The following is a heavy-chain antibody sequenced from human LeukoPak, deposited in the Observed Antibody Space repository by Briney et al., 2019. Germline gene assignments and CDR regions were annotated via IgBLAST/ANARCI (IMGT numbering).Heavy chain of an antibody. D-gene: IGHD5-12*01. CDR2: INTNTGNP. V-gene: IGHV7-4-1*02. CDR1: GYTFTSYA. J-gene: IGHJ4*02. Sequence: WASVKVSCKASGYTFTSYAMNWVRQAPGQGLEWMGWINTNTGNPTYAQGFTGRFVFSLDTSVSTAYLQISSLKAEDTAVYYCAGSEYSGYEVGYFDYWGQGTLVTVSS. CDR3: AGSEYSGYEVGYFDY.